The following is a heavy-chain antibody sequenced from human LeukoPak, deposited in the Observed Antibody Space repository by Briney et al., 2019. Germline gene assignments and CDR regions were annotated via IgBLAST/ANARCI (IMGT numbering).Heavy chain of an antibody. D-gene: IGHD5-18*01. CDR3: ARDRGINVDTVSH. CDR1: GFTFSSYA. J-gene: IGHJ4*02. Sequence: PGRSLRLSCAASGFTFSSYAMHWVRQAPGKGLEGVAVISYDGSNKYYADSVKGRFTISRDNSKNTLYLQMNSLRAEDTAVYYCARDRGINVDTVSHWGQGTLVTVSS. V-gene: IGHV3-30*04. CDR2: ISYDGSNK.